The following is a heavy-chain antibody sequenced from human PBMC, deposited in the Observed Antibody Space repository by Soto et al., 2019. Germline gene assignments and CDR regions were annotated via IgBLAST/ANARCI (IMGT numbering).Heavy chain of an antibody. D-gene: IGHD2-15*01. CDR2: IYYSGST. V-gene: IGHV4-31*03. CDR1: GGSISSGGYY. J-gene: IGHJ4*02. Sequence: SETLSLTCTVSGGSISSGGYYWSWIRQHPGKGLEWIGYIYYSGSTYYNPSLKSRVTISVDTSKNQFSLKLSSVTAADTAVYYCARRNLLRLFDYWGQGTLVTVSS. CDR3: ARRNLLRLFDY.